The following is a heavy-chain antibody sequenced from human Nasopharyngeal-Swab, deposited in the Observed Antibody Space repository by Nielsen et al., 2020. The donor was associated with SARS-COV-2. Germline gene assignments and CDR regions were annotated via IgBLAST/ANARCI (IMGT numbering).Heavy chain of an antibody. D-gene: IGHD3-22*01. CDR2: ISGSGGST. V-gene: IGHV3-23*01. CDR1: GFTFSSYA. J-gene: IGHJ4*02. CDR3: AKLGGSYDSRGYSRFFDY. Sequence: GESLKTSCAASGFTFSSYAMSWVRQAPGKGLEWVSAISGSGGSTYYADSVKGRFTISRDNSKNTLYLQMNSLRAEDTAVYYCAKLGGSYDSRGYSRFFDYWGQGTLVTVSS.